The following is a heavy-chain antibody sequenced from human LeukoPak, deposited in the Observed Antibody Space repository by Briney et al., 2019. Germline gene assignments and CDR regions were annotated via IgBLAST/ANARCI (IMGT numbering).Heavy chain of an antibody. CDR3: ARSSLYDSAGYYFDF. V-gene: IGHV4-59*08. J-gene: IGHJ4*02. D-gene: IGHD3-22*01. CDR2: IYYSGGT. Sequence: SETLSLTCTVSGGSLSGYSWSWIRQPPGKGLEWIGYIYYSGGTSYNPSLKSRLSISVDTSKNQFSLKLNSVTAADTAVYYCARSSLYDSAGYYFDFWGQGALVTVSS. CDR1: GGSLSGYS.